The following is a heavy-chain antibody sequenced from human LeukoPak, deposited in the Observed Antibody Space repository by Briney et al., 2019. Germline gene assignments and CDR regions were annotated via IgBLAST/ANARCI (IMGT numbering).Heavy chain of an antibody. CDR2: IYSSGST. D-gene: IGHD3-10*01. J-gene: IGHJ3*02. Sequence: SETLSLTCSLSGGSITNYYWGWIRQPPGKGLEWIAWIYSSGSTEYNPSLKSRVTISLGTSNNQFSLRLTSVTAYCARTGEYSGSGPSWAFDIWGQGTMVTVSS. CDR3: SGSGPSWAFDI. CDR1: GGSITNYY. V-gene: IGHV4-59*03.